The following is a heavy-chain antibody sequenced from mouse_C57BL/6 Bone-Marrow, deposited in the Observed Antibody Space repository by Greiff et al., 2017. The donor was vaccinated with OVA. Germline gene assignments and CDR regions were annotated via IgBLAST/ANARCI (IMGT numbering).Heavy chain of an antibody. V-gene: IGHV1-4*01. CDR2: INPSSGYT. CDR3: APYDYDGY. Sequence: QVQLQQSGAELARPGASVKMSCKASGYTFTSYTMHWVKQRPGKGLEWIGYINPSSGYTKYNQKFKDKATLTADKASSTAYMQLSSLTSEDSAVYYCAPYDYDGYWGQGTTLTVSS. CDR1: GYTFTSYT. J-gene: IGHJ2*01. D-gene: IGHD2-4*01.